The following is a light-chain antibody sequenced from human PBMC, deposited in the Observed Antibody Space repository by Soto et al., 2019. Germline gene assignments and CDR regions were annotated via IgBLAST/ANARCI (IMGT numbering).Light chain of an antibody. CDR1: SSDVGDYNY. CDR3: SSYAGSNNWV. J-gene: IGLJ3*02. CDR2: EVS. V-gene: IGLV2-8*01. Sequence: QSVLTQPPSASGSPGQSVTISCTGTSSDVGDYNYVSWYQQHPGKAPKPMIYEVSKRPSGVPDRFSGSKSGNTASLTVSGLQAEDEADYYCSSYAGSNNWVFGGGTKLTVL.